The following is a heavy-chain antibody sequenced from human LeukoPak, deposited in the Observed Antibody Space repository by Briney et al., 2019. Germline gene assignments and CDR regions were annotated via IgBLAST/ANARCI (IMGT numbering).Heavy chain of an antibody. V-gene: IGHV5-51*01. CDR3: ARQDGYGTYYFDS. J-gene: IGHJ4*02. Sequence: GESLEISCKGSGCVFTYYWIGWVRQLPGKGLEWMGIIYPVDSDTRYSPSFQGQVTISADKSISTAYLQWSSLKASDTAIYYCARQDGYGTYYFDSWGQGTLVTVSS. CDR2: IYPVDSDT. CDR1: GCVFTYYW. D-gene: IGHD5-24*01.